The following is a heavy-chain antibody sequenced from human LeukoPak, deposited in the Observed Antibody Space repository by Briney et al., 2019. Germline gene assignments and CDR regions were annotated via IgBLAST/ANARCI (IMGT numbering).Heavy chain of an antibody. CDR1: GYTFAGYY. Sequence: ASVKVSCKASGYTFAGYYTHWVRQAPGQGLEWMGRINPNSGGTNYAQKFQGRVTMTRDTSISTAYMELSRLRSDDTAVYYCARGRYCSSTSCFTSGSFLFDYWGQGTLVTVSS. CDR3: ARGRYCSSTSCFTSGSFLFDY. CDR2: INPNSGGT. V-gene: IGHV1-2*06. J-gene: IGHJ4*02. D-gene: IGHD2-2*01.